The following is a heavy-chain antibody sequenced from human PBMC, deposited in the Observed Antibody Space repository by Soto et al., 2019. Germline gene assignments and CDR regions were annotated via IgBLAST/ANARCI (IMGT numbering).Heavy chain of an antibody. CDR2: IIPIFGTA. J-gene: IGHJ4*02. Sequence: QVQLVHSGAEVKKPGSSVKVSCKASGGSFNTYAINWVRQARGQGLEWMGGIIPIFGTAIYPQNFQDRVTITADESTSTAYMELSSLRFEDTAVYYCARGRYRNGPFDYWGQGTLVTVSS. V-gene: IGHV1-69*01. CDR1: GGSFNTYA. D-gene: IGHD5-18*01. CDR3: ARGRYRNGPFDY.